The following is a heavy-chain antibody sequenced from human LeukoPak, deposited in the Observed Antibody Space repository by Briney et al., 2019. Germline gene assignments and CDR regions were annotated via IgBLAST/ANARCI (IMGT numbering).Heavy chain of an antibody. CDR3: ARDRRSGSDFIFDY. J-gene: IGHJ4*02. CDR2: IYTDGST. V-gene: IGHV3-53*01. D-gene: IGHD3-3*01. Sequence: PGGSLRLSCAASGFTFSTYAVNWARQAPGMGLEWVSVIYTDGSTYYADSVRGRFTISRDNSKNTLYLQMNTLRGEDTAVYYCARDRRSGSDFIFDYWGQGTLVTVSS. CDR1: GFTFSTYA.